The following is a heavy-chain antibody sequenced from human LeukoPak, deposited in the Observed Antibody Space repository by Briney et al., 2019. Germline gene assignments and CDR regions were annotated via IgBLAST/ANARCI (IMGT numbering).Heavy chain of an antibody. V-gene: IGHV3-7*01. D-gene: IGHD2-2*01. J-gene: IGHJ4*02. CDR1: GFTFSSYW. CDR3: ARNPTNGQLLLEGGFDY. Sequence: GGSLRLSCAASGFTFSSYWMSWVRQAPGKGLEWVANIKQDGSEKYYVDSVKGRFTISRDNAKNSLYLQMNSLRAEDTAVYYCARNPTNGQLLLEGGFDYWGQGTLVTVST. CDR2: IKQDGSEK.